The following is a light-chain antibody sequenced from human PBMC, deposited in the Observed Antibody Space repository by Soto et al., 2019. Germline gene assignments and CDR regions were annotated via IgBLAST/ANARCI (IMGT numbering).Light chain of an antibody. V-gene: IGKV3-15*01. CDR2: GAS. J-gene: IGKJ4*01. Sequence: EIVMTQSPATLSVSPGERATLSCRASQSVSTNLAWYQHKPGQAPRFLIYGASTRATVIPARFSGSGSGTEFTLTISSLQSEDSAVYYCQQYNDLLTFGGGTKVDIK. CDR3: QQYNDLLT. CDR1: QSVSTN.